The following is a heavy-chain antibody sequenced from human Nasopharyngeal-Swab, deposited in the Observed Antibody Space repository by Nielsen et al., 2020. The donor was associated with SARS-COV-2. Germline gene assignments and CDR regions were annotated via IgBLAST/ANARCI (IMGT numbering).Heavy chain of an antibody. D-gene: IGHD6-6*01. CDR1: GFSFSSYW. V-gene: IGHV3-74*03. Sequence: GGSLRLSCAASGFSFSSYWMHWVRQDPGKGLVWVSRINGDGSFTTYAGSVKGRFTISRDNAKNTLFLQMNSLRAEDTGLYYCARDLRVATRLFDYWGQGTLVTVSS. CDR2: INGDGSFT. J-gene: IGHJ4*02. CDR3: ARDLRVATRLFDY.